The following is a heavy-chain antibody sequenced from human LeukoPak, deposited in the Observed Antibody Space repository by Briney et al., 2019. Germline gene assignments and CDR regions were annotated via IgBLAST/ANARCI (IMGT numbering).Heavy chain of an antibody. CDR3: ARAPGGDY. CDR1: GYTFTNYA. D-gene: IGHD3-16*01. V-gene: IGHV1-3*01. CDR2: INAGNGNT. Sequence: GASVKVSCMASGYTFTNYAIHWVRQVPGQRLEWMGWINAGNGNTKYSQKFQGRVTITRDTSGSTVYMEVSSLRSEDTAVYYCARAPGGDYWGQGTLVTVSS. J-gene: IGHJ4*02.